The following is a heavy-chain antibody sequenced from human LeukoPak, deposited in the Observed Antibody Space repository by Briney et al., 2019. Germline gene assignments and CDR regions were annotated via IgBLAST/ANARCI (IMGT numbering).Heavy chain of an antibody. V-gene: IGHV4-39*07. D-gene: IGHD3-10*01. Sequence: SETLSLTCTVSGGSISSSSYYWGWIRQPPGKGLEWIGSIYYSGSTYYNPSLKSRVTISVDTSKNQFSLRLSSVTAADTAVYYCARLTKNDSGTYRFGKKKRGYMDVWGKGTTVTISS. CDR2: IYYSGST. CDR3: ARLTKNDSGTYRFGKKKRGYMDV. CDR1: GGSISSSSYY. J-gene: IGHJ6*03.